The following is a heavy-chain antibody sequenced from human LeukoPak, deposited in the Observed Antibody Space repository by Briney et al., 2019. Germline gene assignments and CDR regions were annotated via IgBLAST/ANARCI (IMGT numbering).Heavy chain of an antibody. V-gene: IGHV3-30*03. J-gene: IGHJ4*02. CDR1: GFTFSFYD. Sequence: GGSLRLSCAASGFTFSFYDMHWVRQAPGKGLDWVAVISDDGSKTYYVDSVKGRFTISRDNSKNTLYLQMNSLRAEDTAVYYCARVDYGDYGFDYWGQGTLVTVSS. D-gene: IGHD4-17*01. CDR3: ARVDYGDYGFDY. CDR2: ISDDGSKT.